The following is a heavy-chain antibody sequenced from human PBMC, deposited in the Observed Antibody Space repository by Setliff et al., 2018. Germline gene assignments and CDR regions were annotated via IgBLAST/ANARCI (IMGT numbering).Heavy chain of an antibody. CDR3: ARVRGYDSSGFLNWFDP. Sequence: GGSLRLSCAVSGFTFSSYAMHWVRQAPGKGLEWVAVISYDGSNKYYADSVKGRFTISRDNSKNTLYLQMNSLRAEDTAVYYCARVRGYDSSGFLNWFDPWGQGTLVTV. CDR2: ISYDGSNK. D-gene: IGHD3-22*01. J-gene: IGHJ5*02. V-gene: IGHV3-30*04. CDR1: GFTFSSYA.